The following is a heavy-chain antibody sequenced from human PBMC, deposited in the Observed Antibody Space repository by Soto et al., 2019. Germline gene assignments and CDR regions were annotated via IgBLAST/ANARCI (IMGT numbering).Heavy chain of an antibody. Sequence: SETQSLTCTVSGGSISSCGYSWSWISQQPGKGLEWIGYIYYIGSTYYNPSLKSRVSISVDTSKNQFSLKLSSVTAADTAVYYCARFYMVRGVMGAFDIWGQGTMVTV. D-gene: IGHD3-10*01. J-gene: IGHJ3*02. CDR3: ARFYMVRGVMGAFDI. CDR1: GGSISSCGYS. V-gene: IGHV4-31*03. CDR2: IYYIGST.